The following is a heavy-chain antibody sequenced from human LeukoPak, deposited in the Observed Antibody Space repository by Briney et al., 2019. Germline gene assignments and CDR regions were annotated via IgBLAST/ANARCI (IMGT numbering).Heavy chain of an antibody. CDR1: GFTFSSYA. D-gene: IGHD4-17*01. Sequence: QTGGSLRLSCAASGFTFSSYAMSWVRQAPGKGLEWVSAIRGSGGSTYYADSVKGRFTISRDNSKNTLYLQMNSLRAEDTAVYYCAKDKALTTVWYFDYWGQGTLVTVSS. J-gene: IGHJ4*02. CDR2: IRGSGGST. V-gene: IGHV3-23*01. CDR3: AKDKALTTVWYFDY.